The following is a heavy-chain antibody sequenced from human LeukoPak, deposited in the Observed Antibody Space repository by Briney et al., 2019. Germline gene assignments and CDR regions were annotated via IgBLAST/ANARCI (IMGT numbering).Heavy chain of an antibody. CDR3: ARDPAPGQQQLKYYYYYGMDV. CDR2: IILILGIA. D-gene: IGHD6-13*01. CDR1: GYTFTSYD. Sequence: GASVKVSCKASGYTFTSYDINWVRQAPGQGLEWMGRIILILGIANYAQKFQGRVTITADKSTSTAYMELSSLRSEDTAVYYCARDPAPGQQQLKYYYYYGMDVWGQGTTVTVSS. J-gene: IGHJ6*02. V-gene: IGHV1-69*04.